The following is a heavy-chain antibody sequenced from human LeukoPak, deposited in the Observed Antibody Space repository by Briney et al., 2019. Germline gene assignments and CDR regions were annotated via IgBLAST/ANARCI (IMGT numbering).Heavy chain of an antibody. Sequence: GGSLRLSCAASGFTFSSYWMHWVLQAPGKGLVWVSRISKDGSSTYYADSVKGRFTISRDNAKNTLYLQMNSLRAEDTAVYYCARDEVGVGATHDYWGQGTLVTVSS. CDR2: ISKDGSST. CDR3: ARDEVGVGATHDY. D-gene: IGHD1-26*01. V-gene: IGHV3-74*01. CDR1: GFTFSSYW. J-gene: IGHJ4*02.